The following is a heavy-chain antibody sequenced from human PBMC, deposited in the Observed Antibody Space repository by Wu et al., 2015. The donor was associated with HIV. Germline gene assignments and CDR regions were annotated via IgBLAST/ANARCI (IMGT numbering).Heavy chain of an antibody. Sequence: QMQLVQSGAEVKKTGSSVKVSCKASGYTFTYRYLHWVRQAPGQALEWMGWITPFNGNTNYAQKFQDRVTITRDRSMSTAYMELSSLRSEDTAMYYCASPLSSSVIAFDIWGQGTMVTVSS. D-gene: IGHD6-6*01. CDR3: ASPLSSSVIAFDI. V-gene: IGHV1-45*02. CDR2: ITPFNGNT. CDR1: GYTFTYRY. J-gene: IGHJ3*02.